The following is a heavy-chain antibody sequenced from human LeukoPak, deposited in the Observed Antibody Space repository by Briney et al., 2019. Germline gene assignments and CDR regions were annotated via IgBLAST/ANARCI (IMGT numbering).Heavy chain of an antibody. CDR2: ISGSGGST. Sequence: GGSLRLSCAASRFTFSSYAMTWVRQAPGKGLEWVSTISGSGGSTYYADSVKGRFTISRDNSENTLYLQMSRLRAEDTAVYYCAKVMTRTMVRGVPPSDYWGQGTLVTVSS. V-gene: IGHV3-23*01. CDR1: RFTFSSYA. J-gene: IGHJ4*02. CDR3: AKVMTRTMVRGVPPSDY. D-gene: IGHD3-10*01.